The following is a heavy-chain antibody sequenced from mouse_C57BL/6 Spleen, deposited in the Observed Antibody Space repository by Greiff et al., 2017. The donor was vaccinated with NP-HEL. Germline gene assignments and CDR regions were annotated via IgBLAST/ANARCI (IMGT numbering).Heavy chain of an antibody. CDR2: INPNNGRT. CDR3: ARRDSIFAY. CDR1: GYTFTDYY. D-gene: IGHD2-10*02. V-gene: IGHV1-26*01. Sequence: EVQLQQSGPELVKPGASVKISCKASGYTFTDYYMNWVKQSHGKSLEWIGDINPNNGRTSYNQKFKGKATLTVDKSSSTAYMELRSLTSEDSAVYYWARRDSIFAYWGQGTLVTVSA. J-gene: IGHJ3*01.